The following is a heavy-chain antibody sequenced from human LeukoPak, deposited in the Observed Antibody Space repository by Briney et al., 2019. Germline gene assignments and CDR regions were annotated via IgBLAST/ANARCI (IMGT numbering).Heavy chain of an antibody. CDR3: ARGRQQWLASNYAFDI. D-gene: IGHD6-19*01. Sequence: KPSETLSLTCAVYGGSFSGYYWSWIRQPPGKGLEWIGEINHSGSTNYNPSLKSRVTISVDTSKNQFSLKLSSVTAADTAVYYCARGRQQWLASNYAFDIWGQGTMVTVSS. J-gene: IGHJ3*02. V-gene: IGHV4-34*01. CDR1: GGSFSGYY. CDR2: INHSGST.